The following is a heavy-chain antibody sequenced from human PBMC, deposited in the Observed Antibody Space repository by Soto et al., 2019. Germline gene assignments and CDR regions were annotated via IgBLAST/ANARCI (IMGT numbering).Heavy chain of an antibody. J-gene: IGHJ4*02. CDR2: MYHSGST. Sequence: QLQLQESGSGLVKPSQTLSLTCAVSGGSISSGGYSWSWIRQPPGKGLEWIGYMYHSGSTYYNPSRNSRVTIPIARSTTQFSLKLSSVTAADTAVYYCARVSAYWGQGILVTVSS. V-gene: IGHV4-30-2*01. CDR1: GGSISSGGYS. CDR3: ARVSAY.